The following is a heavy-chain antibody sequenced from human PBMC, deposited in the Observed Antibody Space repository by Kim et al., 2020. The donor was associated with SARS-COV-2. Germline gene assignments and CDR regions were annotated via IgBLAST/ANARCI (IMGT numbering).Heavy chain of an antibody. CDR3: ARLHQALDY. J-gene: IGHJ4*02. CDR2: IHYSGPI. Sequence: CTVSGGSVTSGTYYWTWIRQSPSKGLEWIGYIHYSGPINYNPSLKSRVTMSVDTSKNQFSLKLTSVTPADTAVYYCARLHQALDYWGQGALAT. V-gene: IGHV4-61*01. D-gene: IGHD2-2*01. CDR1: GGSVTSGTYY.